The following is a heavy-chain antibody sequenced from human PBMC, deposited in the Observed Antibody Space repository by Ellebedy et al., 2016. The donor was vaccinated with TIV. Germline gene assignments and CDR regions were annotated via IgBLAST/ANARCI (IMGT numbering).Heavy chain of an antibody. CDR1: GFTFSSFA. J-gene: IGHJ3*01. D-gene: IGHD5-24*01. V-gene: IGHV3-23*01. Sequence: PSETLSLTFAASGFTFSSFAMGWVRQTPGKGLEGVSGLYGSGRGIFYSDSVKGRFTISRDNSKNTLYLQMNSLRAEDTGIYYCVKDQIAGDGRWVFDLWGQGTMVTVSS. CDR2: LYGSGRGI. CDR3: VKDQIAGDGRWVFDL.